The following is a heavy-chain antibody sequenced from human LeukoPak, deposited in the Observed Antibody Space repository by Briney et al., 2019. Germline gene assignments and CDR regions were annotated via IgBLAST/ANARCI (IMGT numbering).Heavy chain of an antibody. CDR3: ARDMRGKYCSSTSCYPTAFDI. J-gene: IGHJ3*02. D-gene: IGHD2-2*01. CDR1: GYTFTSYY. V-gene: IGHV1-46*01. Sequence: ASVTVSCKASGYTFTSYYMHWLRPAPGQGLEGMGIINPICGSTSYAQKFQGRVNMTRDTSTSTVYMELSSLRSEDTAVYYCARDMRGKYCSSTSCYPTAFDIWGQGTMVTVSS. CDR2: INPICGST.